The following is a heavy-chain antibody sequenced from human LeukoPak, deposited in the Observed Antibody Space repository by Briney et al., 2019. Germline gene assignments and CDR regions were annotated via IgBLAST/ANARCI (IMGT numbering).Heavy chain of an antibody. CDR3: AREGVVGAYGHFDY. Sequence: SETLSLTCAVYGGSFSGYYWSWIRQPPGKGLEWIGEINHSGSTNYNPSLKSRVTISVHTSKNQFSLKLSSVTAADTAVYYCAREGVVGAYGHFDYWGQGTLVTVSS. CDR1: GGSFSGYY. V-gene: IGHV4-34*01. J-gene: IGHJ4*02. D-gene: IGHD2-15*01. CDR2: INHSGST.